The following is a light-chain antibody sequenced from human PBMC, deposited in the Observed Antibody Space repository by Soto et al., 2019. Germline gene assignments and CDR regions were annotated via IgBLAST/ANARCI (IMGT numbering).Light chain of an antibody. Sequence: EIVLTQSPGTLSLSPGERATLSCRASQSVSSSYLAWYKQKPGQAPSLLIYGASSRATGIPDRFSGSGSGTDFTLTISRLEPEDFAVYYCQQYGSSPFTCGQGTRLEIK. V-gene: IGKV3-20*01. J-gene: IGKJ5*01. CDR3: QQYGSSPFT. CDR1: QSVSSSY. CDR2: GAS.